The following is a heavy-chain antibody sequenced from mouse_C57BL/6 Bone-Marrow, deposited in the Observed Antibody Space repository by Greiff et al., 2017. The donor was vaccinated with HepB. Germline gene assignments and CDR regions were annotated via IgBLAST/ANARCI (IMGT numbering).Heavy chain of an antibody. CDR2: ISYDGSN. CDR1: GYSITSGYY. J-gene: IGHJ3*01. V-gene: IGHV3-6*01. CDR3: ARDYYGTLRFAY. D-gene: IGHD1-1*01. Sequence: EVKVEESGPGLVKPSQSLSLTCSVTGYSITSGYYWNWIRQFPGNKLEWMGYISYDGSNNYNPSLKNRISITRDTSKNQFFLKLNSVTTEDTATYYCARDYYGTLRFAYWGQGTLVTVSA.